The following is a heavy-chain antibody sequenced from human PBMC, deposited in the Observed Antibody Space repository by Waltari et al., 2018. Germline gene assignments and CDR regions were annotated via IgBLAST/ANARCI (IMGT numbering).Heavy chain of an antibody. CDR3: AKWSEANKSAFDY. Sequence: EVQLVESGGDLLQPGGSLRLSCAASGFAFRSYAVSWVRPAPGKGLEWVSSISAGGGATFYADSVKGRFTISRDNSRNTLFLQMNSPGADDTAIYFCAKWSEANKSAFDYWGQGTLVTVSS. D-gene: IGHD2-8*01. CDR2: ISAGGGAT. V-gene: IGHV3-23*04. J-gene: IGHJ4*02. CDR1: GFAFRSYA.